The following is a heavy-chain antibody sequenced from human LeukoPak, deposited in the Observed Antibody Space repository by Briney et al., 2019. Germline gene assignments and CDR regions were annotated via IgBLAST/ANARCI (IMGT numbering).Heavy chain of an antibody. CDR3: AKSLTGYGYFDL. D-gene: IGHD3-9*01. CDR2: IRDSGANT. V-gene: IGHV3-23*01. CDR1: GFTFSSYA. Sequence: GGSLRLSCAASGFTFSSYAMSGVRQAPGKGLEWVSGIRDSGANTYYADSVKGRFTISRDNSKNTLYLQMNSLRAEDTAVYYCAKSLTGYGYFDLWGRGTLVTVSS. J-gene: IGHJ2*01.